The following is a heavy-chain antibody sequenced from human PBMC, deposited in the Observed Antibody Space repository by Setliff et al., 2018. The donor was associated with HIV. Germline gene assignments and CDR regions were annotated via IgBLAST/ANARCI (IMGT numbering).Heavy chain of an antibody. CDR2: INHSGST. J-gene: IGHJ4*02. CDR3: ARSWGSGSYPY. Sequence: SETLSLTCAVYGGSFSGYYWSWIRQPPGKGLEWIGEINHSGSTGYNPSLKSRVTISVDTSKNQFSLKLTSVTAADTAVYYCARSWGSGSYPYWGQGTLVTVS. CDR1: GGSFSGYY. V-gene: IGHV4-34*01. D-gene: IGHD3-10*01.